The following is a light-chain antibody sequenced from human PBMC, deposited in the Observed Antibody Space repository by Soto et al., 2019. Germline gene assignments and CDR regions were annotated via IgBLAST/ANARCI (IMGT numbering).Light chain of an antibody. CDR2: DAS. Sequence: AIQLTQSPSSLSASVGDRVTITCRASQGISSALAWYQQKPGKAPKLLIYDASSLESGVPSRFSGSGSGTKFTLTIASLQPDDFATYSCQQSYSTTWTFGQGTKVDIK. V-gene: IGKV1-13*02. CDR3: QQSYSTTWT. J-gene: IGKJ1*01. CDR1: QGISSA.